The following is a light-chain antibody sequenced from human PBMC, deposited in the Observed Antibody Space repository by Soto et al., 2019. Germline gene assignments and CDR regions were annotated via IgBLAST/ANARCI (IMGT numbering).Light chain of an antibody. J-gene: IGKJ2*01. CDR2: AAS. CDR1: QSVRRD. CDR3: QQYVNWPPTFT. V-gene: IGKV3D-15*01. Sequence: EIVMTQSPATLSVSPGERVTLSCRASQSVRRDLAWYQQKPGQAPRLLIYAASTRATGIPARFSGSGSGTEFTLAISSLQSEDFAVYYCQQYVNWPPTFTFGQGTKLEIK.